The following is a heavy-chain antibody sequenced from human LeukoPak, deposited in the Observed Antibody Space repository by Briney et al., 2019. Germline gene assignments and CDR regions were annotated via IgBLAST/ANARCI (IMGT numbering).Heavy chain of an antibody. Sequence: PGGSLRLSCAASGFTFSSYWMSWVRQAPGKGLEWVANIKQDGSEKYYVDSVKGRFTISRDNAKNSLYLQMNSLRAEDTAVYYYARELTDEQYYDFWSGYYYNYYYGMDVWGQGTTVTVSS. CDR2: IKQDGSEK. CDR3: ARELTDEQYYDFWSGYYYNYYYGMDV. D-gene: IGHD3-3*01. CDR1: GFTFSSYW. V-gene: IGHV3-7*01. J-gene: IGHJ6*02.